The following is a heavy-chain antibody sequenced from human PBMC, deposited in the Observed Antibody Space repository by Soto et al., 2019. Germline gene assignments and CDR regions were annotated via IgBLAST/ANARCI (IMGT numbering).Heavy chain of an antibody. Sequence: SETLSLTCTVSGGSVSSGSYYWSWIRQPPGKGLEWIGYIYYSGSTNYNPSLKSRVAISVDTSKNQFSLKLSSVTAADTAVYYCARDRSSSSWYGDSYYYGMDVWGQGTTVTVSS. CDR3: ARDRSSSSWYGDSYYYGMDV. J-gene: IGHJ6*02. CDR1: GGSVSSGSYY. V-gene: IGHV4-61*01. D-gene: IGHD6-13*01. CDR2: IYYSGST.